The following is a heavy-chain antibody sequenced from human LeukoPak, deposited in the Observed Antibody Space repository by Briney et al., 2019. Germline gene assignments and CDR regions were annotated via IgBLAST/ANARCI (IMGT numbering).Heavy chain of an antibody. J-gene: IGHJ4*02. V-gene: IGHV3-30*02. CDR2: IRYDGSNK. CDR1: GLTCSSYG. D-gene: IGHD3-10*01. Sequence: TGGSLRLSCAASGLTCSSYGMHWVRQAPGKGLEWVAFIRYDGSNKYYADSVKGRFTISRDNSKNTLYLQMNSLRAEDTAVYYCAKDSGFMVRGVMSDYWGQGTLVTVSS. CDR3: AKDSGFMVRGVMSDY.